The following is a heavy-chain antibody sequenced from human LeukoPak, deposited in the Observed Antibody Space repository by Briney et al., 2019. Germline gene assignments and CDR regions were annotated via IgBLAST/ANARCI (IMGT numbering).Heavy chain of an antibody. V-gene: IGHV1-18*01. Sequence: ASVKVSCKASGYTFTSFGISWVRQAPRQGLEWMGWISAYNGNTNYAQKLQGRVTMTTDTSTRIAYMELRSLRSDDTAVYYCARDGKRWLQLMALDYWGQGTLVTVSS. D-gene: IGHD2-8*01. CDR3: ARDGKRWLQLMALDY. CDR1: GYTFTSFG. CDR2: ISAYNGNT. J-gene: IGHJ4*02.